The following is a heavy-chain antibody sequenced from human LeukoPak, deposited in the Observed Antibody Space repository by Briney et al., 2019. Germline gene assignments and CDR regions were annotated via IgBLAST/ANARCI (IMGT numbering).Heavy chain of an antibody. CDR3: ARRRQISADSPYAFDL. CDR1: GGSISSGDYY. D-gene: IGHD2-21*01. J-gene: IGHJ3*01. V-gene: IGHV4-30-4*01. Sequence: SETLSLTCTVSGGSISSGDYYWSWIRQPPGKGLEWIGYIYYSGSTYYNPSLKSRLTMSFDTSKKQFSLRLTSVTAADTAVYYCARRRQISADSPYAFDLWGQGTLVTVSS. CDR2: IYYSGST.